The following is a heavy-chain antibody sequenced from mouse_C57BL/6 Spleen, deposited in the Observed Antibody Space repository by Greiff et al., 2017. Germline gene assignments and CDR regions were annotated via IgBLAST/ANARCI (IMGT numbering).Heavy chain of an antibody. D-gene: IGHD3-2*02. V-gene: IGHV1-80*01. CDR1: GYAFSSYW. Sequence: QVQLKESGAELVKPGASVKISCKVSGYAFSSYWMNWVKQRPGKGLEWIGQIYPGDGATNYNGKFKGKATLTADKSSSTAYMQLSSLTSENSAVYFCARGGSSGYAFAYWGQGTLVTVSA. J-gene: IGHJ3*01. CDR3: ARGGSSGYAFAY. CDR2: IYPGDGAT.